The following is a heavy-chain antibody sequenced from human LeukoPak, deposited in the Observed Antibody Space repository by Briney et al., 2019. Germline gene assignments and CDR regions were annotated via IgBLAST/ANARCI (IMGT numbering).Heavy chain of an antibody. J-gene: IGHJ4*02. CDR3: ARGVHRAVVPAAIAVPSYYFDY. CDR2: IYTSGST. Sequence: SETLSLTCTVSGGSISSYYWSWIRQPAGKGLEWIGRIYTSGSTNYNPSLKSRVTMSVDTSKNQFSLKLSSVTAADTAVYYCARGVHRAVVPAAIAVPSYYFDYWGQGTLVTVSS. D-gene: IGHD2-2*02. V-gene: IGHV4-4*07. CDR1: GGSISSYY.